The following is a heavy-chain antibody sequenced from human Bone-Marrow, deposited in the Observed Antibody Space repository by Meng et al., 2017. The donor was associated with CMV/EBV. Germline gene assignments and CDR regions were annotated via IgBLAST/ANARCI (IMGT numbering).Heavy chain of an antibody. CDR2: IIPILGIA. V-gene: IGHV1-69*10. Sequence: SVKVSCKASGGTLSSYAISWVRQAPGQGLEWMGGIIPILGIANYAQKFQGRVTITADKSTSTAYMELSSLRSEDTAVYYCAHVSSSQYYFDYWGQGTLVTVSS. CDR1: GGTLSSYA. D-gene: IGHD6-13*01. J-gene: IGHJ4*02. CDR3: AHVSSSQYYFDY.